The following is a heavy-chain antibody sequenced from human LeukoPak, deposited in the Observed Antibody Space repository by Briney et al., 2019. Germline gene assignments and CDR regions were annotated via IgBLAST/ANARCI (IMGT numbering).Heavy chain of an antibody. CDR2: ISGSGGST. J-gene: IGHJ4*02. D-gene: IGHD3-22*01. CDR1: GFTFSSYA. V-gene: IGHV3-23*01. CDR3: ARDFFSTDSSGYYGDY. Sequence: GGSLRLSCAPSGFTFSSYAMSCVRQAPGKGLECVSAISGSGGSTYYADSVKGRFTISRDNAKNSLYLQMNSLRAEDTAVYYCARDFFSTDSSGYYGDYWGKGTLVTVSS.